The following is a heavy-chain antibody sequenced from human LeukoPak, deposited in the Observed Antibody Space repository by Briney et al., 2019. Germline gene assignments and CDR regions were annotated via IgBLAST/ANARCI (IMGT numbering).Heavy chain of an antibody. Sequence: GGSLRLSCAASGFTVSSNYMSWVRQAPGKGLEWVSVIYSGVSTYYADSVKGRFTISRDNSKNTLYLQMNSLRAEDTAIYICAKDGGTYPYFLDVWGKGTTAIVSS. J-gene: IGHJ6*03. CDR2: IYSGVST. CDR1: GFTVSSNY. D-gene: IGHD1-26*01. V-gene: IGHV3-53*01. CDR3: AKDGGTYPYFLDV.